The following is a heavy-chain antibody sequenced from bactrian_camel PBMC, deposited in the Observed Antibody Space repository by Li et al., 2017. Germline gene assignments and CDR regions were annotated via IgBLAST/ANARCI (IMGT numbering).Heavy chain of an antibody. CDR1: GFTFSDYA. D-gene: IGHD6*01. CDR2: NS. Sequence: VQLVESGGGLVQPGGATRLFCAASGFTFSDYAMSWVRQAPGKGLEWVSSNSYYSDSVKGRFTISRDNAKNTLYLQLNSLKTEDTAMYYCAKIMYVYNVYASWDNWGQGTQVTVS. J-gene: IGHJ4*01. CDR3: AKIMYVYNVYASWDN. V-gene: IGHV3S31*01.